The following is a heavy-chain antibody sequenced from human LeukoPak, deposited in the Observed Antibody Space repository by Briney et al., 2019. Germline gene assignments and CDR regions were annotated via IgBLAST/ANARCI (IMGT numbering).Heavy chain of an antibody. V-gene: IGHV3-74*01. Sequence: GGCLRLSCAASGFTFSNYWMHWVRQTPGKGLVWVSRINTDGSTSYADSVKGRFTISRDNAKNTLNLQMNSLRAEDTAVYYCARDLMVGSPFDSWGQGTLVTVSS. CDR2: INTDGST. CDR1: GFTFSNYW. J-gene: IGHJ4*02. CDR3: ARDLMVGSPFDS. D-gene: IGHD2-8*01.